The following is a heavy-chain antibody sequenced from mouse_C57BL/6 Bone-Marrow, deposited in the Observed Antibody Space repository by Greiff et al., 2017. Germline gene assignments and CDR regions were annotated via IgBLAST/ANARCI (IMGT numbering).Heavy chain of an antibody. CDR2: IDPEDGDT. CDR1: GFNIKDYY. J-gene: IGHJ2*01. Sequence: VQLQQSGAELVKPGASVKLSCTASGFNIKDYYIHWVKQRTEQGLEWIGRIDPEDGDTEYASKFQGKATITADTSSNTAYLQLSSLTSEDTAVYYCTTVYYYGSSPYYFDYWGQGTTLTVSS. D-gene: IGHD1-1*01. CDR3: TTVYYYGSSPYYFDY. V-gene: IGHV14-1*01.